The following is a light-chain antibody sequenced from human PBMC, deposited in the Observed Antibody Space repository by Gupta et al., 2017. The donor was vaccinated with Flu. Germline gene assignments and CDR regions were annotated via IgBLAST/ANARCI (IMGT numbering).Light chain of an antibody. CDR2: EDN. J-gene: IGLJ2*01. CDR3: QSIDTNNRV. Sequence: MLTQPHSVSESPGKTVTIFSTRSRGSIASNFAQWFQQRPGGAPTTVIYEDNQRPSGVPARFSGSIEYSSNSASLTISGRKNEDEDDYDCQSIDTNNRVFGGGTKLTVL. CDR1: RGSIASNF. V-gene: IGLV6-57*03.